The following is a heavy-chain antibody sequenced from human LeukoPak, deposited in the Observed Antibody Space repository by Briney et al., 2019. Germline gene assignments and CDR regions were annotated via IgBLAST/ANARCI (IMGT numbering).Heavy chain of an antibody. D-gene: IGHD5-18*01. V-gene: IGHV3-21*01. CDR2: ISSSGSYI. CDR1: GFTFSSYS. CDR3: ARDGHLWFIDAFDI. J-gene: IGHJ3*02. Sequence: PGGSLRLSCAASGFTFSSYSMNWVRQAPGKGLEWVSSISSSGSYIYYADSVKGRLTISRDNAKNSLHLQMNSLRAEDTAVYYCARDGHLWFIDAFDIWGQGTMVSVSS.